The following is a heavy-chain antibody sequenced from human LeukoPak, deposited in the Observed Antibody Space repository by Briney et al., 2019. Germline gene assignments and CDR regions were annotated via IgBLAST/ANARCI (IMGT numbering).Heavy chain of an antibody. V-gene: IGHV3-7*03. D-gene: IGHD3-9*01. CDR2: IEQDGGEE. J-gene: IGHJ4*02. CDR1: GFDCSRYW. Sequence: PGGSLRLSCAASGFDCSRYWMTWVRQAPGKGLEWVANIEQDGGEEYYVDSVKGRFTISRDNAKNSLYLQMNSLRVEDTAVYYWARGRYVDWLFDYWGQGTLVTVSS. CDR3: ARGRYVDWLFDY.